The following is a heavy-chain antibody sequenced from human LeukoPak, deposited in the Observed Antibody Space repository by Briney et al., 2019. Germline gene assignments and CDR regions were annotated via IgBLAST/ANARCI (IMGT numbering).Heavy chain of an antibody. Sequence: GGSLRLSCAVSGITLSNYAMSWVRQAPGKGLEWVSAISGSGGSTYYADSVQGRFTISRDNSKNTLYLQMNSLRAEDTAVYYCAKDVGATNWFDPWGQGTLVTVSS. CDR1: GITLSNYA. CDR3: AKDVGATNWFDP. CDR2: ISGSGGST. J-gene: IGHJ5*02. V-gene: IGHV3-23*01. D-gene: IGHD1-26*01.